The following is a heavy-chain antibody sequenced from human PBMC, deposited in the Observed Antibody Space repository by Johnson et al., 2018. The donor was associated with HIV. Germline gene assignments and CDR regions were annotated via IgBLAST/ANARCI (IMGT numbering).Heavy chain of an antibody. CDR1: GFTFSSYA. CDR3: AKEQSGVVSGSGAFDI. CDR2: ISGSGGRT. J-gene: IGHJ3*02. D-gene: IGHD3-3*01. V-gene: IGHV3-23*04. Sequence: VQLVESGGGLVQPGGSLRLSCAASGFTFSSYALSWVRQAPGTGLEWVSAISGSGGRTYSADSVQGRFTISRDNSKNTLYLQMNRLRAEDTAVYYCAKEQSGVVSGSGAFDIWGQGTMVTVSS.